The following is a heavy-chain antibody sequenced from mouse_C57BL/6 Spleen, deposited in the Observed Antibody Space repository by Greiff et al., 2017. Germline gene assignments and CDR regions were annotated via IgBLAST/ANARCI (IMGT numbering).Heavy chain of an antibody. V-gene: IGHV1-7*01. Sequence: VQLQQSGAELAKPGASVKLSCKASGYTFTSYWMHWVKQRPGQGLEWIGYINPSSGYTKYNQKFKDKATLTADKSSSTAYMQLNILTYEDSAVYYCARTAQTTYFDYWGQGTTLTVSS. D-gene: IGHD3-2*02. CDR2: INPSSGYT. CDR3: ARTAQTTYFDY. CDR1: GYTFTSYW. J-gene: IGHJ2*01.